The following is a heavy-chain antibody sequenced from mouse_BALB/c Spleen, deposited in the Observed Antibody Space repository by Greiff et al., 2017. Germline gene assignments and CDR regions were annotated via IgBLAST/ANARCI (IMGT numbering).Heavy chain of an antibody. V-gene: IGHV14-3*02. J-gene: IGHJ3*01. D-gene: IGHD6-1*01. CDR1: GFNIKDTY. CDR2: IDPANGNT. CDR3: AQCLAWFAY. Sequence: EVKLMESGAELVKPGASVKLSCTASGFNIKDTYMHWVKQRPEQGLEWIGRIDPANGNTKYDPKFQGKATITSDTSSNTAYLQLSSLTSEDTAVYYCAQCLAWFAYWGQGTLVTVSA.